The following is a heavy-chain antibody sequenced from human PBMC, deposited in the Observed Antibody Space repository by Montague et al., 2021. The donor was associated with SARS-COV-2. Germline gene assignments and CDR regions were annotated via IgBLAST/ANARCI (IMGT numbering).Heavy chain of an antibody. J-gene: IGHJ4*02. CDR2: TNYRSKWTS. CDR3: VRDTGSAQAGFDA. V-gene: IGHV6-1*01. CDR1: GDSVWSSTAA. Sequence: CAISGDSVWSSTAAWNWTRQSPSGGLEWLGRTNYRSKWTSDYATSVEGRISIDPDTSKNQFFLHLRSVTPEDTGVYYCVRDTGSAQAGFDAWGQGTLVTVSS. D-gene: IGHD4-17*01.